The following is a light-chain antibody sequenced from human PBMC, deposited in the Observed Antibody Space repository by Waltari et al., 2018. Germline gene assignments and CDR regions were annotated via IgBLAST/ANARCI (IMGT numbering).Light chain of an antibody. CDR2: GAS. Sequence: DIQMTQSPSSLSASVEDRVTITCRTSQPIAGALTWYQLKPGKAPRLLIYGASGLQSGVPSRFSGGGSGTEFTLTIHSLQPEDFATYSCQQYAGTPSFGQGTKVEVK. CDR3: QQYAGTPS. CDR1: QPIAGA. V-gene: IGKV1-39*01. J-gene: IGKJ1*01.